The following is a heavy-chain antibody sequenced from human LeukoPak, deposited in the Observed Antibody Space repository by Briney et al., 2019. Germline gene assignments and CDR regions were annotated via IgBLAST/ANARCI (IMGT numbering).Heavy chain of an antibody. CDR2: INPNSGGT. V-gene: IGHV1-2*02. CDR1: GYTFTGYY. D-gene: IGHD3-22*01. Sequence: ASVKVSCKASGYTFTGYYMHWVRQAPGQGLELMGWINPNSGGTNYAQKFQGRVTMTRDTSISTAYMELSRLRSDDTAVYYCARVMSDITMTVRRWFDPWGQGTLVTVSS. CDR3: ARVMSDITMTVRRWFDP. J-gene: IGHJ5*02.